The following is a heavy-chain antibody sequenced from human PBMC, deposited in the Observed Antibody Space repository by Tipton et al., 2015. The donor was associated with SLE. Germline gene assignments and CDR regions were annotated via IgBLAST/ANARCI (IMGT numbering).Heavy chain of an antibody. Sequence: GLVKPSETLSLTCIVSGDSISSDFWTWIRQPPGKGLEWIGYVYYSGSTNYNPSLKSRVSISIDTSKNRFSLKLSSVTAADTAVYYCARVPAVYYYYMDVWGKGTTVTVSS. CDR3: ARVPAVYYYYMDV. CDR1: GDSISSDF. V-gene: IGHV4-59*01. J-gene: IGHJ6*03. CDR2: VYYSGST. D-gene: IGHD2-2*01.